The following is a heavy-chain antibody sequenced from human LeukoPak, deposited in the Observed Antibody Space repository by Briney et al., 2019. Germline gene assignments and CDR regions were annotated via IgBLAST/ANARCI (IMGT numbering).Heavy chain of an antibody. CDR1: GGTFSSYA. Sequence: SVKVSCKASGGTFSSYAISWVRRAPGQGLEWMGGIIPIFGTANYAQKFQGRVTITADESTSTAYMELSSLRSEDTAVYYCAGIKPDWLENWFDPWGQGTLVTVSS. D-gene: IGHD3-9*01. CDR2: IIPIFGTA. CDR3: AGIKPDWLENWFDP. J-gene: IGHJ5*02. V-gene: IGHV1-69*13.